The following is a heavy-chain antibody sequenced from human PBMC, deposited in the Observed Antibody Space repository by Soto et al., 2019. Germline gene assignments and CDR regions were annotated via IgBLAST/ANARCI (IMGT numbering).Heavy chain of an antibody. V-gene: IGHV6-1*01. CDR3: AAISWFRGMGV. CDR2: TYYRSKWNN. Sequence: QTLSLTSAISGDSVSSDSAACSLIRQSPSRGLEWLGRTYYRSKWNNDYAVSVRSRVTINPDTSKNQFSLQLYSLTPEDTAVYYCAAISWFRGMGVWGQGTPVTVSS. CDR1: GDSVSSDSAA. J-gene: IGHJ6*02. D-gene: IGHD3-10*01.